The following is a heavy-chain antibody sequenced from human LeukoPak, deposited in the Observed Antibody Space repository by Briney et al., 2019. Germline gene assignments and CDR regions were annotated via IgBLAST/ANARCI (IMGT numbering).Heavy chain of an antibody. V-gene: IGHV4-34*01. CDR3: ARGGLRVWYSSGWHWFDP. CDR2: INHSGST. CDR1: GGSFSGYY. D-gene: IGHD6-19*01. J-gene: IGHJ5*02. Sequence: SETLSLTCAVYGGSFSGYYWSWLRQPPGKGLEWIGEINHSGSTNYNPSLKSRVTISVDTSKNQFSLKLSSVTAADTAVYYCARGGLRVWYSSGWHWFDPWGQGTLVTVSS.